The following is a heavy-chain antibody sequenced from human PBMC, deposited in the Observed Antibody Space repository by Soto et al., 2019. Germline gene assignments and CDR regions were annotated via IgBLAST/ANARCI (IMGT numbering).Heavy chain of an antibody. CDR3: ARDTAMVTVD. Sequence: GGSLRLSCAASGFTFSSYSMNWVRQAPGKGLEWVSYISSSSSTIYYADSVKGRFTISRDNAKNSLYLQMNSLRAEDTAVYYCARDTAMVTVDWGQGTLVTVSS. CDR2: ISSSSSTI. D-gene: IGHD5-18*01. J-gene: IGHJ4*02. V-gene: IGHV3-48*01. CDR1: GFTFSSYS.